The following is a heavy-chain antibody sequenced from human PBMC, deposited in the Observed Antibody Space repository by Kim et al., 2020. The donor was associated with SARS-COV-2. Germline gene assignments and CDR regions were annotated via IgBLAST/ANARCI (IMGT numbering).Heavy chain of an antibody. CDR3: ARAYCGGDCYSHWYFDL. D-gene: IGHD2-21*01. V-gene: IGHV4-59*01. Sequence: SETLSLTCTVSGGPISSYYWSWIRQPPGKGLEWIGYIYYSGRTNYNPSLKSRVTISVDTSKNQISLKLSSVTAADTAVYYCARAYCGGDCYSHWYFDLWG. CDR1: GGPISSYY. J-gene: IGHJ2*01. CDR2: IYYSGRT.